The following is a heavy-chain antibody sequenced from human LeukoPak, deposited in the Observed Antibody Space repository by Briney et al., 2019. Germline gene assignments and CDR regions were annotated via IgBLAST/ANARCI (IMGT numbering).Heavy chain of an antibody. V-gene: IGHV4-39*01. D-gene: IGHD3-10*01. CDR2: IYYSGTT. CDR3: ARQISDYYYYYMDV. J-gene: IGHJ6*03. Sequence: SETLSLTCTVSGGSTSSSSYYWGWIRQPPGKGLEWIGTIYYSGTTYYNPSLESRVTIFEDTSKNQFSLMLTSVTAADTAVYYCARQISDYYYYYMDVWGKGTTVTVSS. CDR1: GGSTSSSSYY.